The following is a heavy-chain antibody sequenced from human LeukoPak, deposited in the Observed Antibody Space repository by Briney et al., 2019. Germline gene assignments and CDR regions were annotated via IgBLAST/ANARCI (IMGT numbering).Heavy chain of an antibody. J-gene: IGHJ4*02. D-gene: IGHD2/OR15-2a*01. CDR2: IYYSGST. CDR1: GGSISSYY. Sequence: ASETLSLTCTVSGGSISSYYWSWIRQPPGKGLEWIGYIYYSGSTNYNPSLKSRVTMSVDTSKNQFSLKLSSVTAADTAVYYCARELKVGNTGYYFDYWGQGTLVTVSP. CDR3: ARELKVGNTGYYFDY. V-gene: IGHV4-59*01.